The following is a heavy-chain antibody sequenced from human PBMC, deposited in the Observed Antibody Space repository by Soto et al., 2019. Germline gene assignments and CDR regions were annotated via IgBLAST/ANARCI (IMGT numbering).Heavy chain of an antibody. CDR1: GGSISSSSYY. V-gene: IGHV4-39*01. J-gene: IGHJ5*02. CDR2: IYYSGST. CDR3: TRHQAHSSSYVDP. Sequence: QLQLQESGPGLVKPSETLSLTCTVSGGSISSSSYYWGWIRQPPGKGLEWIGSIYYSGSTYYNPSLKSRVTLSVDTSKNQFSLKLSSVTAADTSVYSCTRHQAHSSSYVDPWGQGTVVTVYS. D-gene: IGHD6-13*01.